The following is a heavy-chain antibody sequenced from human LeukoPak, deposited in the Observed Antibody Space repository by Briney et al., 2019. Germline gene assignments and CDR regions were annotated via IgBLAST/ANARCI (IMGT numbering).Heavy chain of an antibody. CDR1: GYTFTSYY. D-gene: IGHD1-1*01. CDR3: AREFNNNWPFDY. Sequence: ASVKVSCKASGYTFTSYYMHWVRQAPGQGLEWMGIINPSGGSTSYAQKFQGRVTMTRDTSINTAYMELSRLRSDDTAVYYCAREFNNNWPFDYWGQGTLVTVSS. J-gene: IGHJ4*02. CDR2: INPSGGST. V-gene: IGHV1-46*01.